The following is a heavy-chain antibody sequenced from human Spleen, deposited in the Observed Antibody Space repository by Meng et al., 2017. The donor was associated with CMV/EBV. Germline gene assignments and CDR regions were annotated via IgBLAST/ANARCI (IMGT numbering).Heavy chain of an antibody. CDR1: GGSISRSSYF. V-gene: IGHV4-39*01. D-gene: IGHD2-2*01. Sequence: SETLSLTCTVSGGSISRSSYFWGWICQPPGKGLEWIGSIYYSGTTYYNPSLKSRVTISVDTSKNQFSLKLSSVTAADTAVYYCAKIVSAPKGNDFDYWGQGTLVTVSS. J-gene: IGHJ4*02. CDR3: AKIVSAPKGNDFDY. CDR2: IYYSGTT.